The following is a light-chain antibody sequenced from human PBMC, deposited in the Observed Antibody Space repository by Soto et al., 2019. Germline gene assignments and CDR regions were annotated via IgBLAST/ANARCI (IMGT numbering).Light chain of an antibody. Sequence: QSVLTHPASVSGSPGKSITISCTGTNSDIGYYNFVSWYQHHPGKSPKLMIYDVSNRPSGVSNRFSGSKSGNTASLTISGLQADAEADYYCSSFTTSSALVFGGGTQLTVL. CDR3: SSFTTSSALV. CDR1: NSDIGYYNF. J-gene: IGLJ2*01. V-gene: IGLV2-14*03. CDR2: DVS.